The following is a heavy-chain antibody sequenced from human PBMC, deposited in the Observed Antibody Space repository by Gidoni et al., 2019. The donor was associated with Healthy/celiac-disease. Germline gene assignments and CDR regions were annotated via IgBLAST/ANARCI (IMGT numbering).Heavy chain of an antibody. CDR1: GFTFSSYA. V-gene: IGHV3-30*04. Sequence: QVQLVESGGGVVQPGRSLRLSCAAAGFTFSSYAMHWVRQAPGKGLGWGAVISYDGSNKYYADSVKGRFTISRDNSKNTLYLQMNSLRAEDTAVYYCARDLTYYYYYGMDVWGQGTTVTVSS. CDR2: ISYDGSNK. CDR3: ARDLTYYYYYGMDV. J-gene: IGHJ6*02. D-gene: IGHD7-27*01.